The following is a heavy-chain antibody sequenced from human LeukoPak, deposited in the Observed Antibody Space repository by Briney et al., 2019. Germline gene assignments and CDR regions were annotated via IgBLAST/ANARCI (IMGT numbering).Heavy chain of an antibody. V-gene: IGHV3-48*04. CDR1: GFSFSSYN. J-gene: IGHJ4*02. Sequence: PGGSLRLSCAASGFSFSSYNMNWVRQAPGKGLEWVSYISDSSRTIYYADSVKGRFTISRDNAKNSLYLQMNSLRAEDTAVYYCAREGGSSHFDYWGQGTLVTVSS. D-gene: IGHD1-26*01. CDR3: AREGGSSHFDY. CDR2: ISDSSRTI.